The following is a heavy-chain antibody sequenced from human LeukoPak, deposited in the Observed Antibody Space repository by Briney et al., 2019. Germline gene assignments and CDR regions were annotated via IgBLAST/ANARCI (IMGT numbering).Heavy chain of an antibody. Sequence: ASVKVSCKASGYSFTGYYIHWVRQAPGQGLEWMGWINPDGDVTKSAQKFQGRVTMTRDTSISTAYMELSRLRSDDTAVYYCARGYCSSTSCYDYFDYWGQGTLVTDSS. D-gene: IGHD2-2*01. J-gene: IGHJ4*02. V-gene: IGHV1-2*02. CDR3: ARGYCSSTSCYDYFDY. CDR1: GYSFTGYY. CDR2: INPDGDVT.